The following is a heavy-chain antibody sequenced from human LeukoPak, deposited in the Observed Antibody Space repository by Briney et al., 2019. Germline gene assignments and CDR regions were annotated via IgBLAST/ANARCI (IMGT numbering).Heavy chain of an antibody. CDR1: GFTFSSYA. Sequence: PGGSLRLSCAASGFTFSSYAMSWVRQAPGKGLEWVASIKKDGSEKHYVDSVKARFTISRDNAKNSLYLEMNSLRAEDTAVYYCARDRGLRYFDSFDYWGQGALVTVSS. J-gene: IGHJ4*02. CDR3: ARDRGLRYFDSFDY. D-gene: IGHD3-9*01. V-gene: IGHV3-7*03. CDR2: IKKDGSEK.